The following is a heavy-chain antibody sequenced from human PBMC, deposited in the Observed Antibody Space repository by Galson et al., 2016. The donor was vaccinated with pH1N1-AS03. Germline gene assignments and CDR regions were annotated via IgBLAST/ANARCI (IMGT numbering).Heavy chain of an antibody. V-gene: IGHV3-7*01. CDR1: GFTFSNYW. J-gene: IGHJ5*02. D-gene: IGHD6-19*01. CDR2: IKQDRGEK. CDR3: TRDKPLVAVAGSLFDP. Sequence: SLRLSCAASGFTFSNYWMSWVRQAPGKGLEWVAIIKQDRGEKYYVDSVKGRFTISRDNAKHSLYLQMNTLGAEDTAVYYCTRDKPLVAVAGSLFDPWGQGALVIVSS.